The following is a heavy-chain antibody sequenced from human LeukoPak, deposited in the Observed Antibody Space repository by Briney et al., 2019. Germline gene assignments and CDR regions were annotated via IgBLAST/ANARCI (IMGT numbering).Heavy chain of an antibody. CDR3: ARDKPDSGSHTPAFDI. J-gene: IGHJ3*02. CDR1: GFTFSSYE. Sequence: PGGSLRLSCAASGFTFSSYEMNWVRQAPGKGLEWVSYISSSGSTIYYADSVKGRFTISRDNSKNTLYLQMNSLRAEDTAVYYCARDKPDSGSHTPAFDIWGQGTMVTVSS. V-gene: IGHV3-48*03. D-gene: IGHD1-26*01. CDR2: ISSSGSTI.